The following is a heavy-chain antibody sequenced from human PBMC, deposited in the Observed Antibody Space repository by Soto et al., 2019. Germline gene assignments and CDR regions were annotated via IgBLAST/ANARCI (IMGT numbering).Heavy chain of an antibody. V-gene: IGHV4-31*03. D-gene: IGHD3-22*01. CDR1: GGSISSGGYY. J-gene: IGHJ6*02. Sequence: TLSLTCTVSGGSISSGGYYWSWIRQHPGKGLEWIGYIYYSGSTYYNPSLKSRVTISVDTSKNQFSLKLSSVTAADTAVYYCARDERHYDSSGYSLSSYGMHVWGQGTTVTV. CDR2: IYYSGST. CDR3: ARDERHYDSSGYSLSSYGMHV.